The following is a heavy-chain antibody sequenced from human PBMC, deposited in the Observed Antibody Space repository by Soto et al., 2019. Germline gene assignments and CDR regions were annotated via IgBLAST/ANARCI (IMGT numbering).Heavy chain of an antibody. Sequence: ASVKVSCKASGYTFTSYGISWVRQAPGQGLEWMGWISAYNGNTNYAQKLQGRVTMTTDTSTSTAYMEPRSLRSDDTAVYYCARDSWSGLTNAFDIWGQGTMVTVSS. CDR2: ISAYNGNT. CDR1: GYTFTSYG. V-gene: IGHV1-18*04. D-gene: IGHD2-21*02. CDR3: ARDSWSGLTNAFDI. J-gene: IGHJ3*02.